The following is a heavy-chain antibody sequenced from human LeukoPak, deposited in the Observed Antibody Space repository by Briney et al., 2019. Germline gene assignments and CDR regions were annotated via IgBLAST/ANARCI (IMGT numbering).Heavy chain of an antibody. CDR1: GFTFSSYA. D-gene: IGHD3-22*01. CDR2: ISGSGGST. V-gene: IGHV3-23*01. J-gene: IGHJ4*02. CDR3: AKDILPNYYDSSGYPVGY. Sequence: PGGSLRLSCAASGFTFSSYAMSWVRQAPGKGLEWVSAISGSGGSTYYADSVKGRFTISRDNSKNTLYLQMNSLRAEDTAVYYCAKDILPNYYDSSGYPVGYWGQGTLVTVSS.